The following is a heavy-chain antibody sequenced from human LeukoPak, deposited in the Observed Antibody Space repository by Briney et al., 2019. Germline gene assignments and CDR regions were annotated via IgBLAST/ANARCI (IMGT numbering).Heavy chain of an antibody. J-gene: IGHJ4*02. Sequence: GGSLRLSCAASGFTFSSYGMHWVRQAPGKGLEWVAFIRYDGSNKYYADSVKGRFTISRDNSKNTLYLQMNSLRAEDTAVYYCANDGSYSSSGIDYWGQGTLVTVSS. D-gene: IGHD6-6*01. CDR3: ANDGSYSSSGIDY. CDR2: IRYDGSNK. CDR1: GFTFSSYG. V-gene: IGHV3-30*02.